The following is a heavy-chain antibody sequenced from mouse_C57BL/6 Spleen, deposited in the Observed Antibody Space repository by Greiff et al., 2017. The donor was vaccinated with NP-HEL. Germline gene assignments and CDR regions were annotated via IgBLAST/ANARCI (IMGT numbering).Heavy chain of an antibody. CDR3: ARGYYYGSGFAY. CDR2: INPNNGGT. CDR1: GYTFTDYN. Sequence: EVQLQQSVPELVKPGASVKIPCKASGYTFTDYNMDWVKQSHGKSLEWIGDINPNNGGTIYNQKFKGKATLTVDKSSSTAYMELRSLTSEDTAVYYCARGYYYGSGFAYWGQGTLVTVSA. V-gene: IGHV1-18*01. D-gene: IGHD1-1*01. J-gene: IGHJ3*01.